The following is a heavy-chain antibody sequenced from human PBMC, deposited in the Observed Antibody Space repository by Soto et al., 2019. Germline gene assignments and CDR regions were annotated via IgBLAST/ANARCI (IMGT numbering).Heavy chain of an antibody. D-gene: IGHD1-26*01. CDR2: IHHSANT. CDR1: GASISSTSSGDW. Sequence: QVQLQESGPGLVKPSGTLSLTCSVSGASISSTSSGDWWSWVRQPPGKGLEWIGEIHHSANTNYNPSLKSRGTMSVDKSKNQCSLRLSSVTAADTAVYSCAKMVGATLVDYWGQGTLVTVSS. V-gene: IGHV4-4*02. CDR3: AKMVGATLVDY. J-gene: IGHJ4*02.